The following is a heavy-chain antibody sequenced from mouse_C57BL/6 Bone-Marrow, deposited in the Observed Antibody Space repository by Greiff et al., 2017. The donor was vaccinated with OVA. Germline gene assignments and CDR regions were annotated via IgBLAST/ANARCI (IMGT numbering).Heavy chain of an antibody. CDR1: GFNIKDDY. V-gene: IGHV14-4*01. CDR2: IDPENGDT. D-gene: IGHD4-1*01. Sequence: EVQLQQSGAELVRPGASVKLSCTASGFNIKDDYMHWVKQRPEQGLEWIGWIDPENGDTEYASKFLGKATITADTSSNTAYLQLSSLTSEDTAVYYCTPRRGCYYWGQGTTLTVSS. CDR3: TPRRGCYY. J-gene: IGHJ2*01.